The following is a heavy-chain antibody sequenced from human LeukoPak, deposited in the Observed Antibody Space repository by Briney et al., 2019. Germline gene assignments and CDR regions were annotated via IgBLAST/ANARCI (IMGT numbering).Heavy chain of an antibody. D-gene: IGHD7-27*01. CDR3: AWGKSRAHFDY. V-gene: IGHV4-59*01. Sequence: SQTLSLTCTVSGGSISSYYWSWIRQPPGKGLEWIGYIYYSGSTNYNPSLKSRVTISVDTSKNQFSLKLSSVTAADTAVYYCAWGKSRAHFDYWGQGTLVTVSS. CDR2: IYYSGST. CDR1: GGSISSYY. J-gene: IGHJ4*02.